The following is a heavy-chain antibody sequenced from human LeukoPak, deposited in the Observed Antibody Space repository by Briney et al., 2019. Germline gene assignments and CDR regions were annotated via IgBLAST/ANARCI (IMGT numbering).Heavy chain of an antibody. Sequence: SVKVSCKASGGTFSSYAISWVRQAPGQGLEWMGGIIPIFGTANYAQKFRGRVTITADESTSTAYMELSSLRSEDTAVYYCARTGSTVYAFDIWGQGTMVTVSS. CDR3: ARTGSTVYAFDI. V-gene: IGHV1-69*01. CDR2: IIPIFGTA. CDR1: GGTFSSYA. J-gene: IGHJ3*02. D-gene: IGHD4-17*01.